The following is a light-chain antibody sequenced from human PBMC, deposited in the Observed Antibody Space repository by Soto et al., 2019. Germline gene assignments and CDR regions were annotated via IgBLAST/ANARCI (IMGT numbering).Light chain of an antibody. J-gene: IGLJ2*01. Sequence: QPVLTQSPSASASLGASVKLTCTLSSGHSTYDIAWHQQQPEKGPRYLMKVDSDGSHYKGDGIPDRFSGSSSGADRYLTISSLQSADEADYYCQTWGAGMVFGGGTKLTVL. CDR1: SGHSTYD. CDR2: VDSDGSH. CDR3: QTWGAGMV. V-gene: IGLV4-69*01.